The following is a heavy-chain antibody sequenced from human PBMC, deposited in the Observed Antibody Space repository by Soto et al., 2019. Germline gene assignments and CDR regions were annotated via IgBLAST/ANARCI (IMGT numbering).Heavy chain of an antibody. D-gene: IGHD5-12*01. Sequence: GGSLRLSCVASRFTFRSYAMSWVRQAPGKGLEWVSGINPSGGSTFYADSVRGRFTISRDNAKNTLYLQMNSLGVEDTAKYYCVKEWTPRRAFDYWGQGTPVTVSS. CDR2: INPSGGST. J-gene: IGHJ4*02. V-gene: IGHV3-23*01. CDR3: VKEWTPRRAFDY. CDR1: RFTFRSYA.